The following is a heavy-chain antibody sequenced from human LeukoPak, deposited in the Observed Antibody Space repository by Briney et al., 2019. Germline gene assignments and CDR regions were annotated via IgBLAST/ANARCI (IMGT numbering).Heavy chain of an antibody. CDR1: GYTFTGYY. J-gene: IGHJ6*03. CDR3: ARERQLGVHYYYYYMDV. V-gene: IGHV1-2*02. Sequence: GASVKVSCKASGYTFTGYYMHWVRQAPGQGLEWMGWINPNSGGTNYAQKFQGRVTMTRDTSISTAYMELSRLRSDDTAVYYCARERQLGVHYYYYYMDVWGKGTTVTVSS. CDR2: INPNSGGT. D-gene: IGHD6-13*01.